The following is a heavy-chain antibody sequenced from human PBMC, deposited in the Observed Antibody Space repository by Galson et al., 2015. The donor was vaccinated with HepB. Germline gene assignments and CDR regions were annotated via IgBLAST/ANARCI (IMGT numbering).Heavy chain of an antibody. CDR2: IRFDGSNK. Sequence: SLRLSCAASGFTFSSYGMHWVRQAPGKGLEWVAFIRFDGSNKYYTDSVKGRFTISRDNSKNTLYLQMNSLRAEDTAVYYCAKRYCSGGSCNGKYYYYYGMDVWGQGTAVTVSS. CDR1: GFTFSSYG. V-gene: IGHV3-30*02. J-gene: IGHJ6*02. CDR3: AKRYCSGGSCNGKYYYYYGMDV. D-gene: IGHD2-15*01.